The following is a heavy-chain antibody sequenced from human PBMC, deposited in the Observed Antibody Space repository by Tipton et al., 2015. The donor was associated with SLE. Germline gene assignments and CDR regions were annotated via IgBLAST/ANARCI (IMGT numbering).Heavy chain of an antibody. J-gene: IGHJ4*02. V-gene: IGHV3-64D*06. D-gene: IGHD3-3*01. Sequence: SLGLSCSASKFTFSSYSMHWVRQAPGKGLEYVSAISPNGGTTYYADSVMGRFTIYRDNSKNTLYLQMSSLRTDDTAVYYCVQNSRIAVFEMVTPTFDSWGQGTLVTVSS. CDR3: VQNSRIAVFEMVTPTFDS. CDR2: ISPNGGTT. CDR1: KFTFSSYS.